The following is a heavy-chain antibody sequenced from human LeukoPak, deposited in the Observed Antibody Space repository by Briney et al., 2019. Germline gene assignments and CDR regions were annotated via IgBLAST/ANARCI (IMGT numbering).Heavy chain of an antibody. CDR3: ARDRGSYSDY. J-gene: IGHJ4*02. Sequence: PSDTLSLTCTVSGGSISSGSYYWSWLRQPPGKGLEWIGYIYYSGSTNYNPSLKSRVTISEDTSKNQFSLKLSSVTAADTAVYYCARDRGSYSDYWGQGTLVIVSS. CDR2: IYYSGST. V-gene: IGHV4-61*01. D-gene: IGHD1-26*01. CDR1: GGSISSGSYY.